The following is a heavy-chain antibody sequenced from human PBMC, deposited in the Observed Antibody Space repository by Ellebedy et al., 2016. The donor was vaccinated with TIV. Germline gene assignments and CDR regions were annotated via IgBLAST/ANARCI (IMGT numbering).Heavy chain of an antibody. Sequence: MPSETLSLTCAVYGGSLSGYSWSWIRQPPGKGLEWIGSIYYSGSTYYNPSLKSRVTISVDTSKNQFSLNLTSVTAADTAVYYCARDWQTSGSGSYHIDSWGQGTLVTVSS. J-gene: IGHJ4*02. CDR3: ARDWQTSGSGSYHIDS. CDR1: GGSLSGYS. D-gene: IGHD3-10*01. V-gene: IGHV4-34*01. CDR2: IYYSGST.